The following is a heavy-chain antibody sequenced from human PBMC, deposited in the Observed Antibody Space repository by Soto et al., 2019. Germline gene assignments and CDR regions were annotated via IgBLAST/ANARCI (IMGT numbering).Heavy chain of an antibody. Sequence: EVQLVESGGGLVQPGGSLRLSCAASGVTFSSYWMTWVRQAPGKGLEWVANIKQDGSDKYSVDSVKGRFTISRDNAKNSLYLQMNSLRAEDTAVYYCARDSQGMDVWGQGTTVTVS. V-gene: IGHV3-7*03. J-gene: IGHJ6*02. CDR3: ARDSQGMDV. CDR2: IKQDGSDK. CDR1: GVTFSSYW.